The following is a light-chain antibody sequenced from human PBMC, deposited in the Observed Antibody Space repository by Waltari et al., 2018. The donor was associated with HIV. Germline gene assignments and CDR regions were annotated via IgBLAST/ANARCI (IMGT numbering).Light chain of an antibody. Sequence: QSALPQPASVSGSPGQSISISCTGTSSEVGGYNAVSWYQQHPAKAPKLVILEVSNRPSGVSNRFSGSKSGNRASLTISVLQAEYEAYYYCSSYTSSDTVVFGGGTKVTVL. J-gene: IGLJ2*01. V-gene: IGLV2-14*01. CDR2: EVS. CDR1: SSEVGGYNA. CDR3: SSYTSSDTVV.